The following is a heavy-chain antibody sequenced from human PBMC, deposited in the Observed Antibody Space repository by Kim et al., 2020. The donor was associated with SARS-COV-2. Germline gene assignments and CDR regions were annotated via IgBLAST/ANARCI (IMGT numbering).Heavy chain of an antibody. V-gene: IGHV4-59*01. CDR3: AGSVGATDY. Sequence: SETLSLTCTVSGGSISSYYWSWIRQPPGKGLEWIGYIYYSGSTNYNPSLKSRVTISVDTSKNQFSLKLSSVTAADTAVYYCAGSVGATDYWGQGNLVTVS. CDR1: GGSISSYY. CDR2: IYYSGST. D-gene: IGHD1-26*01. J-gene: IGHJ4*02.